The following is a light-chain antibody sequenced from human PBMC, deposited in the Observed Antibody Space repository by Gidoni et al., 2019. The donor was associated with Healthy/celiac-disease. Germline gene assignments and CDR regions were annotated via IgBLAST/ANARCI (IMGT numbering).Light chain of an antibody. CDR1: SSDVGGYNY. Sequence: QSALTQPASVSGSPGQSITISCTGTSSDVGGYNYVSWYQQHQGKAPKLMIYDVSNRPSGVSNRFSGSKSCNTASLTISGLQAEDEADYYCSSYTSSSHYVFGTGTKVTVL. CDR2: DVS. CDR3: SSYTSSSHYV. J-gene: IGLJ1*01. V-gene: IGLV2-14*01.